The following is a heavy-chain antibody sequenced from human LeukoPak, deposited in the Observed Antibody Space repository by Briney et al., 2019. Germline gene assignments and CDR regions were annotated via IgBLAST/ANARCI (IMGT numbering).Heavy chain of an antibody. J-gene: IGHJ3*02. CDR2: ISWNSGSI. CDR1: GFTFDDYA. Sequence: GRSLRLSCAASGFTFDDYAMHWVRHAPGKGLEWVSGISWNSGSIGYADSVKGRFTISRDNAKNSLYLQMNSLRAEDTALYYCAKALYYYDSSGYPRQVAFDIWGQGTMVTVSS. D-gene: IGHD3-22*01. V-gene: IGHV3-9*01. CDR3: AKALYYYDSSGYPRQVAFDI.